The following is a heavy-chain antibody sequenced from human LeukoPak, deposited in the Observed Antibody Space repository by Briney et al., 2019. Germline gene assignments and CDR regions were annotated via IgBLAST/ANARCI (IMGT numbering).Heavy chain of an antibody. D-gene: IGHD3-22*01. V-gene: IGHV4-59*08. Sequence: SETPSLTCTVSGGSISSYYWSWIRQPPGKGLEWIGYIYYSGSTNYNPSLKSRVTISVDTSKNQFSLKLSSVTAADTAVYYCARQSYDSSGRIDYWGQGTLVTVSS. CDR3: ARQSYDSSGRIDY. CDR2: IYYSGST. J-gene: IGHJ4*02. CDR1: GGSISSYY.